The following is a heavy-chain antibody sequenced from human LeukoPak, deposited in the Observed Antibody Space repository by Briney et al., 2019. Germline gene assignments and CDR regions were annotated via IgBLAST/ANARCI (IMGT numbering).Heavy chain of an antibody. Sequence: GGSLRLSCGASGFSFSDYWMTWVRQAPGKGLEWVANINQDGSEEYYVASVKGRFTISRDNARNSLCLQMTSVRAEDTAVYYCARDGSKSCSGGSCYLNWFDPWGQGTLVTVSS. CDR2: INQDGSEE. CDR3: ARDGSKSCSGGSCYLNWFDP. J-gene: IGHJ5*02. V-gene: IGHV3-7*01. CDR1: GFSFSDYW. D-gene: IGHD2-15*01.